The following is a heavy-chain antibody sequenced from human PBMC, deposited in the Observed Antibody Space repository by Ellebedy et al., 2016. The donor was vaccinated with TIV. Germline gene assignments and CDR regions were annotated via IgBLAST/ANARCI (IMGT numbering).Heavy chain of an antibody. J-gene: IGHJ4*02. CDR2: LSGSGGST. CDR3: AKDSWRQQGNYYFDY. D-gene: IGHD6-13*01. V-gene: IGHV3-23*01. CDR1: GFTFSDYA. Sequence: PGGSLRLSCAASGFTFSDYAMSWVRQAPGKGLEWVSGLSGSGGSTYYADSVKGRFTISRDKSKNTLYLQMNSLRGEDTALYFCAKDSWRQQGNYYFDYWGQGTLVAVSS.